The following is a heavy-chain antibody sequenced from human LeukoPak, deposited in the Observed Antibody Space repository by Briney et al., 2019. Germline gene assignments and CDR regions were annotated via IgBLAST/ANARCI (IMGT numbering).Heavy chain of an antibody. V-gene: IGHV3-48*03. D-gene: IGHD3-10*01. CDR2: ISSSGSTI. CDR1: GFTFSSYE. Sequence: GGSLRLSCAASGFTFSSYEMNWVRQAPGKGLEWVSYISSSGSTIYYADSVKGRFTISRDNAKNSLYLQMNSLRAEDTAVYYCARDFSHGSGNYMDVWGKGTTVTISS. J-gene: IGHJ6*03. CDR3: ARDFSHGSGNYMDV.